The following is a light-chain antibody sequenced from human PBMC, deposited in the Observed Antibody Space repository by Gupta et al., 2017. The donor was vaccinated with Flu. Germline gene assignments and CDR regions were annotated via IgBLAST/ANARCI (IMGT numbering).Light chain of an antibody. J-gene: IGLJ3*02. Sequence: KVTLACSGSSSNIENNFVSWYQQLPGTAPNLLIYEDFKRPSGIPDRFSASKSGTSATLAITGLQTGDEADYYCGTWDNSVRAWVFGGGTEVTVL. V-gene: IGLV1-51*01. CDR2: EDF. CDR3: GTWDNSVRAWV. CDR1: SSNIENNF.